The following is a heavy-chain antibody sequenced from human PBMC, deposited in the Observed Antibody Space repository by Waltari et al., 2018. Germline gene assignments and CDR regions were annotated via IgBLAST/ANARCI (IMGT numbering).Heavy chain of an antibody. V-gene: IGHV5-10-1*03. D-gene: IGHD6-6*01. CDR1: GYSFTSYW. CDR2: VGPAAPST. Sequence: EVQLVQSGAEVKKPGESLRISCKGSGYSFTSYWISWVRPLPGKGMGWMGRVGPAAPSTTDSPPFKGKVTSSAAQSISTAYLQWSSLKASDTAMYYCARHSVEYSSSADAVDIWGQGTMVTVSS. J-gene: IGHJ3*02. CDR3: ARHSVEYSSSADAVDI.